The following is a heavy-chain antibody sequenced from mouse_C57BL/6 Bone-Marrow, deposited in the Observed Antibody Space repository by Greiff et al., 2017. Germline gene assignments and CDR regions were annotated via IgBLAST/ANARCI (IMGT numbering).Heavy chain of an antibody. J-gene: IGHJ2*01. CDR2: FYPGSGSI. Sequence: QVQLKESGAELVKPGASVKLSCKASGYIFTEYTIHWVKQRSGQGLEWIGWFYPGSGSIKYNERFKDKATLTADKSSNTVYMELSRMTSEDSAVYFYERHERYYDYEGYFDYWGQGTTLTVSS. D-gene: IGHD2-4*01. CDR3: ERHERYYDYEGYFDY. V-gene: IGHV1-62-2*01. CDR1: GYIFTEYT.